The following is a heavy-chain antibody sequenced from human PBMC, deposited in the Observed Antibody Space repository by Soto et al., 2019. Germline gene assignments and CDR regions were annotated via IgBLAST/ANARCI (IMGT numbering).Heavy chain of an antibody. V-gene: IGHV4-30-4*01. CDR1: GGSISSGDYY. Sequence: SETLSLTCTVSGGSISSGDYYWSWIRQPPGKGLEWIGYIYYSGSTYYNPSLKSRVAISVDTSKNQFSLKLSSVTAADTAVYYCARERSGYDFPESNSFEYWGQGTLVTVSS. CDR2: IYYSGST. CDR3: ARERSGYDFPESNSFEY. D-gene: IGHD5-12*01. J-gene: IGHJ4*02.